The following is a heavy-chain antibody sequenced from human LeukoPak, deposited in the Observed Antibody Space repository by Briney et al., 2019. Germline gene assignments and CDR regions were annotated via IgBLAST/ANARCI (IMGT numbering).Heavy chain of an antibody. CDR3: ARSGRVFGVVIIHKLDY. D-gene: IGHD3-3*01. J-gene: IGHJ4*02. V-gene: IGHV4-34*01. CDR2: INHSGST. Sequence: SETLSLTCAVYGGSFSGYYWSWIRQPPGKGLEWVGEINHSGSTNYNPSVKSRVTISVDASKNQFSLKLSSVTAADTAVYYCARSGRVFGVVIIHKLDYWGQGTLVTVSS. CDR1: GGSFSGYY.